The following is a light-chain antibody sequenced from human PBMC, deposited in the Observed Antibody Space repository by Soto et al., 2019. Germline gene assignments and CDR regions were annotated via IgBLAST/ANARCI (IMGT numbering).Light chain of an antibody. CDR3: AVWDDSLNGWV. J-gene: IGLJ3*02. Sequence: QSALTQPRSVSGSPGQSVTISCTGTSSDVGGYNYVSWYQQHPGKAPKLMIYDVSKRPSGVPDRFSGSKSGNTASLTISGLQSEDEAEYYCAVWDDSLNGWVFGGGTKLTVL. CDR2: DVS. CDR1: SSDVGGYNY. V-gene: IGLV2-11*01.